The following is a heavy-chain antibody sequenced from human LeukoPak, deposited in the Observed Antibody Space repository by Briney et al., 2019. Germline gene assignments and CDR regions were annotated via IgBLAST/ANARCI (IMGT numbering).Heavy chain of an antibody. J-gene: IGHJ4*02. CDR2: ISASGGST. CDR1: GFTFSSYA. Sequence: GGSLRLSCAASGFTFSSYAMSWVRQAPGKGLEWVSAISASGGSTNNADSVKGRFTISRDNSKNTLYLQMNSLRAEDTAVYYCAKDRWAYCGGDCYRFDYWGQGTLVTVSS. D-gene: IGHD2-21*02. CDR3: AKDRWAYCGGDCYRFDY. V-gene: IGHV3-23*01.